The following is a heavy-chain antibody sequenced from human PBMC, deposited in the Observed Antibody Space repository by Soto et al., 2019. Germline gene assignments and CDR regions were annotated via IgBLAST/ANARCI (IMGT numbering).Heavy chain of an antibody. D-gene: IGHD6-13*01. Sequence: ASVKVSCKASGYTFPSYGIHWVRQAPGQRLEWMGWINAANGDTKYSPKFQGRVTITRDTSASTAYMELSSLRSEDTAVYYCVRRHVSATGIDWFDPWGQGTPVTVSS. CDR2: INAANGDT. CDR1: GYTFPSYG. V-gene: IGHV1-3*01. CDR3: VRRHVSATGIDWFDP. J-gene: IGHJ5*02.